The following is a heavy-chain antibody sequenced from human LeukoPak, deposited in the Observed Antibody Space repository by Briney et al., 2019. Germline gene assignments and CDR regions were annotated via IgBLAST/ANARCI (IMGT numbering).Heavy chain of an antibody. CDR1: GYSISSGYY. Sequence: PSETLSLTCTVSGYSISSGYYWGWIRQPPGKGLEWIGSIYHSGSTYYNPSLKSRATISVDTSKNQFSLKLSSVTAADTAVYYCARDLHYYDSSGIDAFDIWGQGTMVTVSS. CDR2: IYHSGST. J-gene: IGHJ3*02. CDR3: ARDLHYYDSSGIDAFDI. D-gene: IGHD3-22*01. V-gene: IGHV4-38-2*02.